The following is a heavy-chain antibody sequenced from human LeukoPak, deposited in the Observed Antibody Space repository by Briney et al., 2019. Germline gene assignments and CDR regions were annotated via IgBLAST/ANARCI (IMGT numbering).Heavy chain of an antibody. CDR3: AKVQLERRELLPNFDY. CDR2: MSYDGRNT. CDR1: GFTFSSYG. V-gene: IGHV3-30*18. J-gene: IGHJ4*02. D-gene: IGHD1-1*01. Sequence: GRSLRLSCAASGFTFSSYGMHWVRQAPGKGLEWVAVMSYDGRNTYYADSVKGRFTISRDNSKNTLYLRMNSLRIEDTAVYYCAKVQLERRELLPNFDYWGQGTLVTVSS.